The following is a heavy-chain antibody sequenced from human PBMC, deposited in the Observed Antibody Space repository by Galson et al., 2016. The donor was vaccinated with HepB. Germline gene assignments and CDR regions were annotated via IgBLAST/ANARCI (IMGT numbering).Heavy chain of an antibody. D-gene: IGHD6-6*01. CDR3: ARLSSSSYYLDF. V-gene: IGHV4-4*02. J-gene: IGHJ4*02. CDR1: GASISSTNW. Sequence: SETLSLTCTVSGASISSTNWWTWVRQSPDKGLEWIGEVYREGSTNYNPSLEGRVSLSVDKSRNQFFLDLTSLTAANTAVYFCARLSSSSYYLDFWGQGILVTVSS. CDR2: VYREGST.